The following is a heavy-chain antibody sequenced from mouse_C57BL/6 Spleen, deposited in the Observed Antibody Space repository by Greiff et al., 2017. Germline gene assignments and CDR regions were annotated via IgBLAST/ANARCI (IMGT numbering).Heavy chain of an antibody. CDR2: IYPGGGDT. CDR1: GYAFSSSW. CDR3: AAYGNIDD. Sequence: QVQLQQSGPELAKPGASVKISCKASGYAFSSSWMNWVKQRPGKGLEWIGRIYPGGGDTNYNGKFKGKATLTADKSSSTAYMQLSSLTSEDSAVYFCAAYGNIDDWGTGTTLTVSS. J-gene: IGHJ2*01. V-gene: IGHV1-82*01. D-gene: IGHD2-10*02.